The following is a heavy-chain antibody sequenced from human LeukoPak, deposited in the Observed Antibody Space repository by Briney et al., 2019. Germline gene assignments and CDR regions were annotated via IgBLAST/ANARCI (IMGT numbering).Heavy chain of an antibody. CDR2: ISAYNGNT. CDR1: GYTFTLYG. Sequence: GASVKVSCKASGYTFTLYGITRVRQAPGQGLEWMGWISAYNGNTNYAQRLQGRITMTTDTSTYTAYMELRSLRSDDTAVYYCARDRPYGDHNGLDSFDIWGQGTMVTVSS. D-gene: IGHD4-17*01. V-gene: IGHV1-18*01. J-gene: IGHJ3*02. CDR3: ARDRPYGDHNGLDSFDI.